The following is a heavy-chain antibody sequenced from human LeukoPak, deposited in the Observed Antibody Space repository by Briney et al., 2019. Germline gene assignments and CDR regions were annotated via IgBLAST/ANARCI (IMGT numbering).Heavy chain of an antibody. CDR3: ARSGYYYYYMDV. V-gene: IGHV3-7*01. CDR1: GFGFSTYW. CDR2: IKQDGSDE. Sequence: GGSLRLSCTGSGFGFSTYWMSWVRQAPGKGLEWVANIKQDGSDEKYVDSVKGRFTISRDNARNSLYLQMNSLRAEDTAVYYCARSGYYYYYMDVWGKGTTVTVSS. J-gene: IGHJ6*03.